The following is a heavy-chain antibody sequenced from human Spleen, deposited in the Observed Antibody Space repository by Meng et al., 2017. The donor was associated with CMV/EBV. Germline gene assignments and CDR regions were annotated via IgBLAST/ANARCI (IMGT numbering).Heavy chain of an antibody. CDR1: GGSISSGGYY. V-gene: IGHV3-21*01. J-gene: IGHJ4*02. D-gene: IGHD3-10*01. CDR3: ARDTGDY. CDR2: ISSSSTYI. Sequence: ETLSLTCTVSGGSISSGGYYWSWVRQSPGKGLEWVSSISSSSTYIYYADSVKGRFTISRDNAKNSLYLQMNSLRAEDTGVYYCARDTGDYWGQGTLVTVSS.